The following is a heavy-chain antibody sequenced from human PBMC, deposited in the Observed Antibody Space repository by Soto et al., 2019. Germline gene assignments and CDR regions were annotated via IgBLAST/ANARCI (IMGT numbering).Heavy chain of an antibody. J-gene: IGHJ6*02. Sequence: PGGSLRLSCAASGFTFSSYAMSWVRQAPGKGLEWVSGISGRGGSMYYADSVKGRFTISRDNSENTLYLQMNSLRAEDMAVYYCAKDHNPGLEEAGKVPLEYDYAMDVWGQGTTVTV. CDR3: AKDHNPGLEEAGKVPLEYDYAMDV. V-gene: IGHV3-23*01. D-gene: IGHD6-13*01. CDR1: GFTFSSYA. CDR2: ISGRGGSM.